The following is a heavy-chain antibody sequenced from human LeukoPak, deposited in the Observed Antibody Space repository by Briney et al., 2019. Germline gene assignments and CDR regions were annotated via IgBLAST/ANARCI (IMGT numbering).Heavy chain of an antibody. J-gene: IGHJ3*02. CDR3: ASYTYYYDSSGYQDAFDI. CDR1: GGSISSYY. Sequence: SETLSLTCTVSGGSISSYYWSWIRQPPGKGLEWIGYIYYSGSTNYNPSLKSRVTISVDTSKNQFSLKLSAVTAADTAVHYCASYTYYYDSSGYQDAFDIWGQGTMVTVSS. D-gene: IGHD3-22*01. CDR2: IYYSGST. V-gene: IGHV4-59*01.